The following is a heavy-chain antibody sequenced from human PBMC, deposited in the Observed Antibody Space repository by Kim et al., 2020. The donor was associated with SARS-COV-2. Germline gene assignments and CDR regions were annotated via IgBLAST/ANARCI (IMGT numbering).Heavy chain of an antibody. CDR2: IHQHGSGM. CDR1: GFTFSYHC. D-gene: IGHD2-8*02. CDR3: ARDRIFTGPDV. J-gene: IGHJ6*02. Sequence: GGSLRLSCVVSGFTFSYHCMAWVRQAPGKGLEWVANIHQHGSGMSYLYAVTVRFTISIDNTRNSRYPQMESHRAEATAIDFYARDRIFTGPDVLGRGT. V-gene: IGHV3-7*03.